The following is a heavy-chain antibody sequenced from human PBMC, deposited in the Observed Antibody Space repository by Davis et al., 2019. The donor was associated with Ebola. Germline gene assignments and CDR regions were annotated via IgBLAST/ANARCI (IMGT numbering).Heavy chain of an antibody. Sequence: ASVKVSCKASGYTFTGNYMHWVRQAPGQGLEWMGWINPSSGGTNYAQKFQGRVTVTRDTSISTVYMELRRLRSDDAAVYYCAREGPMAYTSGWYNFFDYWGQGTLVTVSS. V-gene: IGHV1-2*02. CDR1: GYTFTGNY. D-gene: IGHD6-19*01. CDR3: AREGPMAYTSGWYNFFDY. J-gene: IGHJ4*02. CDR2: INPSSGGT.